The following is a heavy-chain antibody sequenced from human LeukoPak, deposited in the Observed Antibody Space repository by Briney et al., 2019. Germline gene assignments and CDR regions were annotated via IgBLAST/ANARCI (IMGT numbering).Heavy chain of an antibody. CDR1: GGSISSGGYY. D-gene: IGHD6-6*01. J-gene: IGHJ4*02. CDR2: IYHSGST. CDR3: ARVGEQLVWGGCDY. V-gene: IGHV4-30-2*01. Sequence: PSQTLSLTCTVSGGSISSGGYYWSWIRQPPGRGLEWIGYIYHSGSTYYNPSLKSRVTISVDRSKNQFSLKLSSVTAADTAVYYCARVGEQLVWGGCDYWGQGTLVTDSS.